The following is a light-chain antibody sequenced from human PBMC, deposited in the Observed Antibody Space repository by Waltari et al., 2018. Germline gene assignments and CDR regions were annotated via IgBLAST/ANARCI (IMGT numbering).Light chain of an antibody. CDR1: QSISSY. J-gene: IGKJ4*01. CDR3: QHRYNWPLA. CDR2: DAS. V-gene: IGKV3-11*01. Sequence: IVLTQSPATLSLSPGERATLSCRASQSISSYLGWYQQKPGQAPRLLIYDASNRATGIPARFSGSGSGTDFSLTISSLEPEDFAVYYCQHRYNWPLAFGGGTKVEIK.